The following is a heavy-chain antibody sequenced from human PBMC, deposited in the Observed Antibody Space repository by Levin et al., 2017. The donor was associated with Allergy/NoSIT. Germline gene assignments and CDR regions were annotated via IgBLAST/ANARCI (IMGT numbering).Heavy chain of an antibody. Sequence: LSLTCAASGFTFSSYAMHWVRQAPGKGLEWVAVISYDGSNKYYADSVKGRFTISRDNSKNTLYLQMNSLRAEDTAVYYCARGPGIAVAGTRFADAFDSWGQGTMVTVSA. J-gene: IGHJ3*02. D-gene: IGHD6-19*01. CDR1: GFTFSSYA. CDR3: ARGPGIAVAGTRFADAFDS. V-gene: IGHV3-30-3*01. CDR2: ISYDGSNK.